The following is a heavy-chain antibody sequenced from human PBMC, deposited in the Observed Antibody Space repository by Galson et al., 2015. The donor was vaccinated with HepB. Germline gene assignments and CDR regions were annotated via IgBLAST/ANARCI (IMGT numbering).Heavy chain of an antibody. J-gene: IGHJ4*02. D-gene: IGHD2/OR15-2a*01. V-gene: IGHV3-23*01. CDR3: AKRRSNINDHRLSNFDY. CDR1: GFTFSSYA. CDR2: ITGSAART. Sequence: SLRLSCAASGFTFSSYAMSWVRQAPGKGLEWVSGITGSAARTFYADSVKGRFTISRDNSKNTLYLQMNSLTADDTAVYYRAKRRSNINDHRLSNFDYWGQGTLVTVSS.